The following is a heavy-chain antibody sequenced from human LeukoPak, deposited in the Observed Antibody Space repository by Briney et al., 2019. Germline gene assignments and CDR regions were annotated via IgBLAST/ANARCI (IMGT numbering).Heavy chain of an antibody. Sequence: PGGSLRLSCAASGFTFSTYVITWFRHAPGNGLECVSTISVGAEYIFYADSVKGRFTISRDDSNNALYLQMHSLRAEDTALYYCASGPPFLKYFEYWGQGTLVTVSS. V-gene: IGHV3-23*01. CDR1: GFTFSTYV. CDR2: ISVGAEYI. D-gene: IGHD3-3*01. J-gene: IGHJ4*02. CDR3: ASGPPFLKYFEY.